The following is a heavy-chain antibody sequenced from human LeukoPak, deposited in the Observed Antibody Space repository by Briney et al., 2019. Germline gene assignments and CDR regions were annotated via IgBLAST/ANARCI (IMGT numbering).Heavy chain of an antibody. D-gene: IGHD2-2*01. CDR2: INPNSGGT. CDR3: ARDQVVLAGVYYYYYGMDV. V-gene: IGHV1-2*02. CDR1: GYTFTGYY. Sequence: ASVKVSCKASGYTFTGYYMHWVRQAPGQGLEWMGWINPNSGGTNYAQKFQGRVTMTRDTSISTAYMELSRLRSDDTAVYYCARDQVVLAGVYYYYYGMDVWGQGTTVTVSS. J-gene: IGHJ6*02.